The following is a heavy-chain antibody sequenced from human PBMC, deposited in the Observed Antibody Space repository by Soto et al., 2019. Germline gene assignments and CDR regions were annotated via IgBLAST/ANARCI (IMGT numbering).Heavy chain of an antibody. Sequence: QVQLVQSGAEVKKPGASVKVSCKASGYTFTSYGISWVRQAPGQGLEWMGWISAYNGNTKYVQKFQGRVTLTTDTPTSTAYMELRSLRSDDTAVYYCARDAAAGLNDYWGQGTLVTVSS. D-gene: IGHD6-13*01. V-gene: IGHV1-18*01. J-gene: IGHJ4*02. CDR2: ISAYNGNT. CDR3: ARDAAAGLNDY. CDR1: GYTFTSYG.